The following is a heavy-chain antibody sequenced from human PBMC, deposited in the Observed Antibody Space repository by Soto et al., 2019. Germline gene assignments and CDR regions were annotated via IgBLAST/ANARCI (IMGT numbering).Heavy chain of an antibody. V-gene: IGHV3-13*01. CDR1: GFTFSNYD. J-gene: IGHJ3*02. CDR3: ARGADYGDYGDDAFDI. Sequence: GGSLRLSCAASGFTFSNYDMHWVRQATGKGLEWVSAIGTAGDTYYSGSVKGRFTISRENGKNSLYLQMNSLRAGDTAVYYCARGADYGDYGDDAFDIWGQGTMVTVSS. D-gene: IGHD4-17*01. CDR2: IGTAGDT.